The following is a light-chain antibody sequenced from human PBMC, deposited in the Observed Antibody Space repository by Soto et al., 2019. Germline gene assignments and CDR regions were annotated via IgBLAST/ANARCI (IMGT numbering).Light chain of an antibody. V-gene: IGKV3-11*01. Sequence: EIVLTQTKATLSSSPGETATLSCRASQYVGTRLAWYQHKPGQAPRLLIYYTSNRATGIPARFSGSGSGTDFTLTINSLAPEDFAIYYCHQRQSWPRTFGQGT. CDR2: YTS. CDR3: HQRQSWPRT. CDR1: QYVGTR. J-gene: IGKJ1*01.